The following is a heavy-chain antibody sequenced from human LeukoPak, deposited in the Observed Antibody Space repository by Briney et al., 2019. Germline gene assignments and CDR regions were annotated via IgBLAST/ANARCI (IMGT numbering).Heavy chain of an antibody. Sequence: GGSLRLSCAASGFTFSSYGMHWVRQAPGKGLEWVAVIWYDGSNKYYADSVKGRFTISRDNSKNTLYLQMNSLRAEDTAVYYCARFPRYYYDSSGSPGAFHIWGQGTMVTVSS. CDR2: IWYDGSNK. CDR1: GFTFSSYG. J-gene: IGHJ3*02. CDR3: ARFPRYYYDSSGSPGAFHI. V-gene: IGHV3-33*01. D-gene: IGHD3-22*01.